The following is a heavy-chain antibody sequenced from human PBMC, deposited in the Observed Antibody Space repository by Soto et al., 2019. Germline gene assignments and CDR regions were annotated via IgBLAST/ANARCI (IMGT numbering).Heavy chain of an antibody. CDR2: IKQDGSEK. J-gene: IGHJ2*01. CDR3: ARDPILMGWYFDL. CDR1: GFTFSSYW. V-gene: IGHV3-7*03. Sequence: GGSLRLSCAASGFTFSSYWMSWVRQAPGKGLEWVANIKQDGSEKYYVDSVRGRFTISRDNAKDSLYLQMNSLRAEDTAVYYCARDPILMGWYFDLWGRGTLVTVSS. D-gene: IGHD2-8*01.